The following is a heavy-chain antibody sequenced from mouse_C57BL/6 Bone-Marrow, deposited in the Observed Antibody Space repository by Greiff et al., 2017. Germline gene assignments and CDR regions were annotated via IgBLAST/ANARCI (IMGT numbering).Heavy chain of an antibody. D-gene: IGHD2-1*01. J-gene: IGHJ1*03. V-gene: IGHV1-18*01. CDR1: GYTFTDYN. CDR2: INPNHGGT. Sequence: EVQLQQSGPELVKPGASVKIPCKASGYTFTDYNLDWVKQSHGKSLEWIGDINPNHGGTIYNQKFKGKATLTVDKSSSTAYMELRSLTSEDTAVYDCARAEGKGYWDFEVWGTGTTVTVAS. CDR3: ARAEGKGYWDFEV.